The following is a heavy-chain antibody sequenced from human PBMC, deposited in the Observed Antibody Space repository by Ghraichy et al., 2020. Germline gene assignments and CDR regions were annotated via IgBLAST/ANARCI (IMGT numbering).Heavy chain of an antibody. CDR3: ARTGSGWHSIFDI. CDR2: IYHSGST. J-gene: IGHJ4*02. CDR1: GASISGGDYY. D-gene: IGHD6-19*01. Sequence: SETLSLTCTVSGASISGGDYYWSWIRQSPGKGLEWIGSIYHSGSTYYNPSLQSRVTMSVDTSRNQFSLRMKSVTAADTAVLYCARTGSGWHSIFDIWGQGTLVTASS. V-gene: IGHV4-39*01.